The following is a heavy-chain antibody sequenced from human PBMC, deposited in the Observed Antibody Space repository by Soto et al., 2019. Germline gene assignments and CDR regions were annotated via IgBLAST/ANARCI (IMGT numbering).Heavy chain of an antibody. D-gene: IGHD3-10*01. CDR1: GLALVDY. CDR2: ISGSGAYT. V-gene: IGHV3-11*06. J-gene: IGHJ6*02. CDR3: ARDMVRGMDV. Sequence: GRSLRLSCTASGLALVDYMSWIRQAPGKGLESVSYISGSGAYTTYADSVKGRFTISRDNSKNTLYLQMNSLRAEDTAVYYCARDMVRGMDVWGQGTTVTVSS.